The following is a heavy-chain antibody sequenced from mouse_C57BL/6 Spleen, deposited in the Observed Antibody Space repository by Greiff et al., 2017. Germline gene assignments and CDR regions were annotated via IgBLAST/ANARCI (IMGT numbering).Heavy chain of an antibody. CDR2: ISSGGSYT. J-gene: IGHJ2*01. D-gene: IGHD5-1-1*01. Sequence: EVKLMESGGDLVKPGGSLKLSCAASGFTFSSYGMSWVRQTPDTRLEWVATISSGGSYTYYPDSVKGRFTISRDNAKNTLYLQMSSLKSEDTAMYYCARGGGDTLDYWGQGTTLTVSS. CDR3: ARGGGDTLDY. V-gene: IGHV5-6*01. CDR1: GFTFSSYG.